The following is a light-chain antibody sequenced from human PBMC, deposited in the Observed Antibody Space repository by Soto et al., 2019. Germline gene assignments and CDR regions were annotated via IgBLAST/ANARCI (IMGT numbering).Light chain of an antibody. Sequence: QSALTKPASVSGSAGQSITISCTGTSNDVGGYNYVSWYQQHPGKAPKVMIYEVTYRPSGVSNRFSGSKSGNTASLTISGLQAEDEADYYCSSFTSRGTYVFGTGTKVTVL. V-gene: IGLV2-14*01. CDR2: EVT. CDR3: SSFTSRGTYV. CDR1: SNDVGGYNY. J-gene: IGLJ1*01.